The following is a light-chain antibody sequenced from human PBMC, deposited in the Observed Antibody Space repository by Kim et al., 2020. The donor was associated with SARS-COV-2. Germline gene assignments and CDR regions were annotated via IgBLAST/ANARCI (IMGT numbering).Light chain of an antibody. CDR3: QQRSNWPLT. J-gene: IGKJ4*02. CDR1: QSVSSY. V-gene: IGKV3-11*01. CDR2: DAS. Sequence: LSPGETAPLSCRASQSVSSYLAWYQQKPGQAPRLLIYDASNRATGIPARFSGSGSGTDFTLTISSLEPEDFVVYYCQQRSNWPLTFGGGTKVDIK.